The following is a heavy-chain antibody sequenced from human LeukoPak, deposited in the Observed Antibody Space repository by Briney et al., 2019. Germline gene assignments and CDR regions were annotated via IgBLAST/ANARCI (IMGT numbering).Heavy chain of an antibody. J-gene: IGHJ6*03. CDR1: GFTFSSYS. CDR2: ISSSSSYI. CDR3: AKGLRYFDWDSMDV. V-gene: IGHV3-21*01. Sequence: PGGSLRLSCAASGFTFSSYSMNWVRLAPGKGLEWVSSISSSSSYIYYADSVKGRFTISRDNAKNSLYLQMNSLRAEDTAVYYCAKGLRYFDWDSMDVWGKGTTVTVSS. D-gene: IGHD3-9*01.